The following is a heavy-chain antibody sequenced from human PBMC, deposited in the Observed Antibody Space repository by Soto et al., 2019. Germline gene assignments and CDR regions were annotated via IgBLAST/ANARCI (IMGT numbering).Heavy chain of an antibody. CDR2: IIPIFGTA. Sequence: SVKVSCKASGGTFSSYAISWVRQAPGQGLEWMGGIIPIFGTANYAQKFQGRVTITADKSTSTAYMELSSLRSEDTAVYYCASRIAAAGTSPFDYWGQGTLVTVSS. V-gene: IGHV1-69*06. D-gene: IGHD6-13*01. CDR1: GGTFSSYA. J-gene: IGHJ4*02. CDR3: ASRIAAAGTSPFDY.